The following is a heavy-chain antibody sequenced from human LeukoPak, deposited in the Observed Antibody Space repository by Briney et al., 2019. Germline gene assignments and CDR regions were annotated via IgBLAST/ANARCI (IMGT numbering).Heavy chain of an antibody. Sequence: GGSLRLSCAASGFTFSNYAMNWVRQAPGKGLEWVSSISGSGGNTYYADSVKGRFTISRDNSKNTLSVQMNSLRAEDTAVYYCAKGGRRGDSSGFYYVFGGFDIWGQGTMVTVSS. CDR3: AKGGRRGDSSGFYYVFGGFDI. J-gene: IGHJ3*02. CDR1: GFTFSNYA. CDR2: ISGSGGNT. V-gene: IGHV3-23*01. D-gene: IGHD3-22*01.